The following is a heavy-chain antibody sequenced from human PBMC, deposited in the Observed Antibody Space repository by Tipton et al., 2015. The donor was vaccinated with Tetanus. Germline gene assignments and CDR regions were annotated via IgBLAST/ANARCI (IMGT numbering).Heavy chain of an antibody. V-gene: IGHV1-69*01. CDR3: ARSLGYYDSSGYYYGDFDY. J-gene: IGHJ4*02. CDR2: IIPIFGTA. CDR1: GGTFSSYA. Sequence: QVQLVQSGAEVKKPGSSVKVSCKASGGTFSSYAISWVRQAPGQGLEWMGGIIPIFGTANYAQKFQGRVTITADESTSPAYMELSSLRSEDTAVYYCARSLGYYDSSGYYYGDFDYWGQGTLVTVSS. D-gene: IGHD3-22*01.